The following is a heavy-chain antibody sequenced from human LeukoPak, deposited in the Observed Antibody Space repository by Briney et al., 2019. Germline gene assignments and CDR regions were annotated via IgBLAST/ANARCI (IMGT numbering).Heavy chain of an antibody. CDR3: ARARGIAAAGPYYYYYMDV. D-gene: IGHD6-13*01. CDR2: ISAHNGNT. V-gene: IGHV1-18*01. Sequence: ASVKVSCKASGYTFTSYGITWVRQAPGQGLDWMGWISAHNGNTNYAQKLQGRVTMTTDTSTSTAYMELRSLRSDDTAVYYCARARGIAAAGPYYYYYMDVWGKGTTVTVSS. J-gene: IGHJ6*03. CDR1: GYTFTSYG.